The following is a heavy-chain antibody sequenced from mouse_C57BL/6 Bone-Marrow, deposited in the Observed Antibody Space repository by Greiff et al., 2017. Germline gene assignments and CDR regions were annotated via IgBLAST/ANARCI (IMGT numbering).Heavy chain of an antibody. CDR3: AGNYYGSSPFAY. D-gene: IGHD1-1*01. CDR1: GYTFTSYW. J-gene: IGHJ3*01. V-gene: IGHV1-55*01. CDR2: IYPGSGST. Sequence: VKLQQPGAELVKPGASVKMSCKASGYTFTSYWITWVKQRPGQGLEWIGDIYPGSGSTNYNEKFKSKATLTVDTSSSTAYMQLSSLTSEDSAVYYCAGNYYGSSPFAYWGQGTLVTVSA.